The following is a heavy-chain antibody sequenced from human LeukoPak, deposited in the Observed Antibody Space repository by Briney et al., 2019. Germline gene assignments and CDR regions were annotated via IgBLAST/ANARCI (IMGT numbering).Heavy chain of an antibody. Sequence: GESLKISCKGSGYSFTSYWIGWVRQMPGKGLEWMGIIYPGDSDTRYSPSFQGQVTISADKSISTAYLQWSSLKASDTAMYYCARWHISSWYRGNGMDVWSQATTVTVSS. CDR3: ARWHISSWYRGNGMDV. J-gene: IGHJ6*02. CDR2: IYPGDSDT. V-gene: IGHV5-51*01. CDR1: GYSFTSYW. D-gene: IGHD6-13*01.